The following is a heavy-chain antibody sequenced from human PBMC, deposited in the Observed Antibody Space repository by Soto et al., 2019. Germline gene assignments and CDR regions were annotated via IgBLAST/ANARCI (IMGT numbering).Heavy chain of an antibody. J-gene: IGHJ4*02. D-gene: IGHD1-1*01. Sequence: TSEALSLTCTVSGVSISSYYCNWIRQPPGKGLEWIGYIYHSGTTNYNPSLKSRVTISVDTSKNQFFLKLNSVTAADTAVYYCARSLNWNEFYFDYWGQGTLVTVSS. CDR2: IYHSGTT. CDR3: ARSLNWNEFYFDY. CDR1: GVSISSYY. V-gene: IGHV4-59*08.